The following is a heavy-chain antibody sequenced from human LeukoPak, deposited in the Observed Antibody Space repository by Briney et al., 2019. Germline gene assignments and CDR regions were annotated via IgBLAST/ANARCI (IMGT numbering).Heavy chain of an antibody. CDR3: ASIAAAGNE. Sequence: SETLSLTCTVSGGAISRSTYYWGWIRQPPGKGLEWIGSIYYSGSTYYNPSLKSRVTISVDTSKNQFSLKLSSVTAADTAVHYCASIAAAGNEWGQGTLVTVSS. D-gene: IGHD6-13*01. CDR2: IYYSGST. V-gene: IGHV4-39*01. J-gene: IGHJ4*02. CDR1: GGAISRSTYY.